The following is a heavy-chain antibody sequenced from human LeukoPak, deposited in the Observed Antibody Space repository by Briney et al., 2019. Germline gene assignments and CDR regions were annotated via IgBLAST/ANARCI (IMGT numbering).Heavy chain of an antibody. Sequence: SETLSLTCTVSGGSISSGDYYWSWIRQPPGKGLEWIGYIYYSGSTYYNPSLKSRVTISVDTSKNQFSLKLSSVTAADTAVYYCARGPFADGYKVGYYFDYWGQGTLVTVSS. CDR1: GGSISSGDYY. CDR3: ARGPFADGYKVGYYFDY. CDR2: IYYSGST. J-gene: IGHJ4*02. D-gene: IGHD5-24*01. V-gene: IGHV4-30-4*01.